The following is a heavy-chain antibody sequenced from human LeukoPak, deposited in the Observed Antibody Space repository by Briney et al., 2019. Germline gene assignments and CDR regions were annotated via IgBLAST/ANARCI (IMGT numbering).Heavy chain of an antibody. J-gene: IGHJ5*02. V-gene: IGHV3-30*18. Sequence: GTSLRPSCVVSGFTIGNYGMHWVRQAPDKGLEWVAMISHDGGSEHYGDSVKGRFTISRDISKNTLYLHMSSLRVEDTAVYYCAKDWGSSGWYNWFDPWGQGTLVTVSS. CDR3: AKDWGSSGWYNWFDP. CDR1: GFTIGNYG. CDR2: ISHDGGSE. D-gene: IGHD6-19*01.